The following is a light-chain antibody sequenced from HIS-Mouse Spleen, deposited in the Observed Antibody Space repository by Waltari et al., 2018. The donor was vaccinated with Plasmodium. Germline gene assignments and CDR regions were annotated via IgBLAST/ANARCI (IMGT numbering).Light chain of an antibody. Sequence: SYELTQPPSVSVAPGQTARINCSGDALPKKYAYWYQQKSGQAPVLVIYEDSKRPSRIPERFSGSSSGTMATLTISGAQVEDEADYYCYSTDSSGNHRVFGGGTKLTVL. CDR1: ALPKKY. CDR3: YSTDSSGNHRV. CDR2: EDS. V-gene: IGLV3-10*01. J-gene: IGLJ3*02.